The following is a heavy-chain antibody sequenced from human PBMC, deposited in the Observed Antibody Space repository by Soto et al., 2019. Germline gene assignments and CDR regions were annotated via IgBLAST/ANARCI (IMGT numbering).Heavy chain of an antibody. CDR1: GFPFTSYG. CDR2: ISYDGSNK. Sequence: QVQLVESGGGVVQPGRSLRLSCAASGFPFTSYGMHWVREGPGKGLEWLAVISYDGSNKFYADSVKGRFTISRDNSKNMLYLQMNSRTHEDTALYYRVGRQFYFDYRGQGTLVIVSS. V-gene: IGHV3-30*03. D-gene: IGHD3-10*01. J-gene: IGHJ4*02. CDR3: VGRQFYFDY.